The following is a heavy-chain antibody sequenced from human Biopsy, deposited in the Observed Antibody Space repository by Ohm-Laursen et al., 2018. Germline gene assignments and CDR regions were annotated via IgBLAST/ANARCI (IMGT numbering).Heavy chain of an antibody. V-gene: IGHV3-11*01. D-gene: IGHD5-24*01. Sequence: GSLRLSCTASGFTFSDYYMSWIRQAPGKGLEWVSYITSGGSTTDYADSVKGRFTISRDNAKSSLFLQMNSLRAEDTAVYYCAREVEGFYSYAMDVWGQGTTVTAS. J-gene: IGHJ6*02. CDR3: AREVEGFYSYAMDV. CDR2: ITSGGSTT. CDR1: GFTFSDYY.